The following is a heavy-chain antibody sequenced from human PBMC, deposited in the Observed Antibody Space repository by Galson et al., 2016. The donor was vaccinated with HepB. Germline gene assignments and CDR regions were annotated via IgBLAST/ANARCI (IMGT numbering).Heavy chain of an antibody. CDR1: GYTFTTYS. Sequence: SVKVSCKASGYTFTTYSISWVRQAPGQGLEWMGWISTYNGNTNYAQKLQGRVTMTTDTSTSPAYMELRSLTSDDTAVYYCARTYYYDTSGYYRVFDIWGQGTLVTVSS. CDR3: ARTYYYDTSGYYRVFDI. J-gene: IGHJ3*02. CDR2: ISTYNGNT. D-gene: IGHD3-22*01. V-gene: IGHV1-18*01.